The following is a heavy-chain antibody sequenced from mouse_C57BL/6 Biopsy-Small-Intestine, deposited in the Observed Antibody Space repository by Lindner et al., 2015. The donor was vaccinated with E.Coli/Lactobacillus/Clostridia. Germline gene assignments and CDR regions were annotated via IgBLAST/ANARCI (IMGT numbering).Heavy chain of an antibody. CDR3: ARLETSLRGDAMDY. Sequence: VQLQESGAELMKPGASVKLSCKATGYTFTGYWIEWVKQRPGHGLEWIGEILPGSGNTYYNEKFKGKATLTADKSSSTAYMELRSLTSEDSAVYFCARLETSLRGDAMDYWGQGTSVTVSS. V-gene: IGHV1-9*01. CDR2: ILPGSGNT. D-gene: IGHD1-2*01. CDR1: GYTFTGYW. J-gene: IGHJ4*01.